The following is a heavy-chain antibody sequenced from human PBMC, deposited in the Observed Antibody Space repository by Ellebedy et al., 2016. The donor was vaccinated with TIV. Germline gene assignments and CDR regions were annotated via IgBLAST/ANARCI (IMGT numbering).Heavy chain of an antibody. D-gene: IGHD3-3*01. CDR3: TRGGVTFDY. CDR2: INTDGSST. Sequence: GGSLRLSXKASGFTFSSYWMHWVRQAPGKGLVWVSRINTDGSSTTYADSVKGRFTISRDNAKNTLYLQMNSLGAEDTAVYYCTRGGVTFDYWGQGTLVTVSS. V-gene: IGHV3-74*01. CDR1: GFTFSSYW. J-gene: IGHJ4*02.